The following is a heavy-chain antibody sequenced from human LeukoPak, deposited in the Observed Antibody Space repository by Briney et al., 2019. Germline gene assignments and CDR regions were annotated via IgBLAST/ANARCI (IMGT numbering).Heavy chain of an antibody. V-gene: IGHV1-18*01. J-gene: IGHJ3*02. Sequence: GASVKVSCKASGYTFTSYGISWVRQAPGQGLEWMGWISAYNGNTNYAQKFQGRVTITADKSTSTAYMELSSLRSEDTAVYYCARGVGATWTGAFDIWGQGTMVTVSS. CDR2: ISAYNGNT. D-gene: IGHD1-26*01. CDR3: ARGVGATWTGAFDI. CDR1: GYTFTSYG.